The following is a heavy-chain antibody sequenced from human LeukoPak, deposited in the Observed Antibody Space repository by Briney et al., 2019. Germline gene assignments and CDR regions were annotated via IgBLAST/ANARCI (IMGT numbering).Heavy chain of an antibody. CDR2: IRYDGSNK. Sequence: PGGSLRLSCAASGFTFSSYGMHWFRQAPGKGLEWVAFIRYDGSNKYYADSVKGRFTISRDNSKNTLYLQMNSLRAEDTAVYYCAKDGTGWPHKFIDYWGQGTLVTVSS. CDR3: AKDGTGWPHKFIDY. V-gene: IGHV3-30*02. J-gene: IGHJ4*02. CDR1: GFTFSSYG. D-gene: IGHD6-19*01.